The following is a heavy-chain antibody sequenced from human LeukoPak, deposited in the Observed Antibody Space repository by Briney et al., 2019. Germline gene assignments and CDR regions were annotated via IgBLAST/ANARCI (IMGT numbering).Heavy chain of an antibody. Sequence: GGSLRLSCAASGFTFSSYAMHWVRQVPGKGLEWVAVISYDGSNKYYADPVKGRFTISRDNSKNTLYLQMNSLRAEDTAVYYCARDAVVPGAPGYYYYYMDVWGKGTTVTVSS. D-gene: IGHD2-2*01. V-gene: IGHV3-30-3*01. CDR3: ARDAVVPGAPGYYYYYMDV. CDR1: GFTFSSYA. J-gene: IGHJ6*03. CDR2: ISYDGSNK.